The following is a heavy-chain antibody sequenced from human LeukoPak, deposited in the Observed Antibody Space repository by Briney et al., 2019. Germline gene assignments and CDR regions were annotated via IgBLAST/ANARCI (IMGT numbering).Heavy chain of an antibody. CDR3: AKVPSSSWSLTPAYFDY. CDR1: GFAFSSYA. V-gene: IGHV3-23*01. D-gene: IGHD6-13*01. Sequence: AGGSLRLSCAASGFAFSSYAMGWVRQAPGKGLEWVSGISGSTSSTYYADSVKGRFTISRHNSKNTLYLQMNSLRAEDTAVYYCAKVPSSSWSLTPAYFDYWGQGTLVTVSS. CDR2: ISGSTSST. J-gene: IGHJ4*02.